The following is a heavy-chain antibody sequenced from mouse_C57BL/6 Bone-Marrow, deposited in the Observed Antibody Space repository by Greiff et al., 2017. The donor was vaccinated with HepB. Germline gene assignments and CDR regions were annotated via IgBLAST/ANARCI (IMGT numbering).Heavy chain of an antibody. CDR1: GYTFTSYD. Sequence: VQLQQSGPELVKPGASVKLSCKASGYTFTSYDINWVKQRPGQGLEWIGWIYPRDGSTKYNEKFKGKATLTVDTSSSTAYMELHSLTSEDSAVYFCARGEYYGSSYGFAYWGQGTLVTVSA. V-gene: IGHV1-85*01. CDR2: IYPRDGST. CDR3: ARGEYYGSSYGFAY. D-gene: IGHD1-1*01. J-gene: IGHJ3*01.